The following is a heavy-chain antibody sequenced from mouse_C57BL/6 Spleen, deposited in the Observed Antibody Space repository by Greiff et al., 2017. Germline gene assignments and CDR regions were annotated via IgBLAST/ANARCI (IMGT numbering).Heavy chain of an antibody. J-gene: IGHJ3*01. CDR2: IWGVGST. CDR1: GFSLTSYG. Sequence: VMLVESGPGLVAPSQSLSITCTVSGFSLTSYGVDWVRQSPGKGLEWLGVIWGVGSTNYNSALKSRLSISKDNSKSQVFLKMNRLQTDDTAMYYCASGGVYDYDERFAYWGQGTLVTVSA. D-gene: IGHD2-4*01. V-gene: IGHV2-6*01. CDR3: ASGGVYDYDERFAY.